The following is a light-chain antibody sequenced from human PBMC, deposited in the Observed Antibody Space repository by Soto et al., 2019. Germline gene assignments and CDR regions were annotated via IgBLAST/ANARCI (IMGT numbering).Light chain of an antibody. CDR1: QSVSSF. V-gene: IGKV3-11*01. CDR2: DAS. Sequence: EIVLTQSPATLSLSPGERAALSCGASQSVSSFLAWYQQKPGQAPRLLIYDASHRATGIPARFSGSGSGTDFTLTISNLEPEDFAVYYCQQRGDWPLTFGGGTKVDNK. J-gene: IGKJ4*01. CDR3: QQRGDWPLT.